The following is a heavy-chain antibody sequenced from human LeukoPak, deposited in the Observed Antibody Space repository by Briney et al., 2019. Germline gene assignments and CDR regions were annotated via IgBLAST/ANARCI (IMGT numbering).Heavy chain of an antibody. CDR2: IIPIFGTA. CDR3: ARNHYYDSSGYYYPFDY. V-gene: IGHV1-69*13. J-gene: IGHJ4*02. D-gene: IGHD3-22*01. CDR1: GGTFSSYA. Sequence: ASVKVSCKASGGTFSSYAISWVRQAPGQGLEWMGGIIPIFGTANYAQKFQGRVTITADESTSTAYMELSSLRSEDTAVYYCARNHYYDSSGYYYPFDYWGQGTLVTVSS.